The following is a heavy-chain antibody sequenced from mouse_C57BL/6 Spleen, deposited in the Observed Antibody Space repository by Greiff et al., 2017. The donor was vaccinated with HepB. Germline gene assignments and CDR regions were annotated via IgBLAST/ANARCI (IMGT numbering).Heavy chain of an antibody. CDR2: IDPSDSYT. V-gene: IGHV1-69*01. J-gene: IGHJ4*01. CDR1: GYTFTSYW. CDR3: ARTLIEGSSSRGMDN. D-gene: IGHD1-1*01. Sequence: QVQLQQSGAELVMPGASVKLSCKASGYTFTSYWMHWVKQRPGQGLEWIGEIDPSDSYTNYNQKFKGKSTLTVDKSSSTAYMQLSSLTSEDSAVYYVARTLIEGSSSRGMDNWGQGTSVTVSS.